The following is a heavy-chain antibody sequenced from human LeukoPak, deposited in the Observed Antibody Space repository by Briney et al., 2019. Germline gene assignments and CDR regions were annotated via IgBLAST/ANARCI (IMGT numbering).Heavy chain of an antibody. CDR3: ARDLGDGEFDS. CDR2: ISGGGSGT. V-gene: IGHV3-23*01. CDR1: GFTFSSYA. D-gene: IGHD3-10*01. Sequence: PGGSLRLSYAPSGFTFSSYAMSWVRQAPGKGLEWVAVISGGGSGTYYADSVRGRFTISRDDSKNMVYLQMNSLRAEDTATYFCARDLGDGEFDSWGQGTLVTVSS. J-gene: IGHJ4*02.